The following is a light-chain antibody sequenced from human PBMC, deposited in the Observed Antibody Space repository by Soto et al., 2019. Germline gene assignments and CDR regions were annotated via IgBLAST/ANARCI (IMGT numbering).Light chain of an antibody. CDR2: GAS. J-gene: IGKJ1*01. Sequence: VITHSPATLSVSPGERATLSCRASQSVSNKLAWFQQKPGQAPRLLIYGASTRATGVPARFSGSGSGTEFTLTISTLQSEDFAIYYCQQYNYWWTFGQGTKVDIK. CDR3: QQYNYWWT. CDR1: QSVSNK. V-gene: IGKV3-15*01.